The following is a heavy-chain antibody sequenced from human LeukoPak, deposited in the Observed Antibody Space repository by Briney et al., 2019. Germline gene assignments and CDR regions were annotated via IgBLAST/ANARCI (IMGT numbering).Heavy chain of an antibody. V-gene: IGHV4-34*01. CDR2: INHSGST. CDR3: ARGREELVVPAYYFDY. Sequence: SETLSLTCTVSGGSISSYYWSWIRQPPGKGLEWIGEINHSGSTNYNPSLKSRVTISVDTSKNQFSLKLSSVTAADTAVYYRARGREELVVPAYYFDYWGQGTLVTVSS. D-gene: IGHD2-2*01. J-gene: IGHJ4*02. CDR1: GGSISSYY.